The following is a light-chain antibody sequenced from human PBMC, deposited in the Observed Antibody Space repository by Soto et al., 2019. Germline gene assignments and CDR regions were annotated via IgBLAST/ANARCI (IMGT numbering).Light chain of an antibody. J-gene: IGKJ1*01. CDR1: QSVSNNY. V-gene: IGKV3-20*01. CDR2: GAS. Sequence: EIVLTQSPGTLSLYPGERATLSCRASQSVSNNYLAWYQQKPGQAPRLLIYGASSRATGIPDRFRGSGSGTDFTLTISRLEPEDFAVYYCQQYGTSWWTFGQGTKVEIK. CDR3: QQYGTSWWT.